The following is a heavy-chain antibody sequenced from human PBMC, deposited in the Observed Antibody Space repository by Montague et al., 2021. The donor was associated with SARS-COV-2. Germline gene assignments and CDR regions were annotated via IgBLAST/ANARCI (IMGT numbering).Heavy chain of an antibody. CDR3: ARLPPYRFNSNGHYYNAFDI. D-gene: IGHD3-22*01. J-gene: IGHJ3*02. CDR1: GGSISSSGYY. Sequence: SETLSLTCTVSGGSISSSGYYWGWIRQPPGQGLEWIGSIYYSGNTYYSPSLQSRVTISVDTSKNQLSLRLNSMTAADTAVYYCARLPPYRFNSNGHYYNAFDIWGQGTMVTVSS. V-gene: IGHV4-39*01. CDR2: IYYSGNT.